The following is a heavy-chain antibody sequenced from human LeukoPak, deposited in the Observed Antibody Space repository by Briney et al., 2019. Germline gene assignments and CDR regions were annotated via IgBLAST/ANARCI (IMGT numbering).Heavy chain of an antibody. CDR1: GFTLRSYV. Sequence: GGSLRLSCAASGFTLRSYVMNWVRQTPGKGLEWVSSISGSGDSTFYADSVKGRFSISRDNSKNTLYLQMNSLRAEDTAVYYCARQVHYYGSGSYSGAYDYWGQGTLVTVSS. J-gene: IGHJ4*02. CDR2: ISGSGDST. CDR3: ARQVHYYGSGSYSGAYDY. D-gene: IGHD3-10*01. V-gene: IGHV3-23*01.